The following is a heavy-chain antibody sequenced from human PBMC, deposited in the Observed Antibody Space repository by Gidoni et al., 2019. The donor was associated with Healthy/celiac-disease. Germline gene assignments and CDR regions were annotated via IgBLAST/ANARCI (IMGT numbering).Heavy chain of an antibody. CDR1: GGSISSSSYY. J-gene: IGHJ3*02. CDR3: ARPYYYDSSGGGAFDI. Sequence: QLQLQESGPGLVKPSETLSLTCTVSGGSISSSSYYWGWIRQPPGKGLEWIGSLYYSGSTYYNPSLKSRVTISVKTSKNQYSLKLRSVTAADTAVYYCARPYYYDSSGGGAFDIWGQGTMVTVSS. CDR2: LYYSGST. D-gene: IGHD3-22*01. V-gene: IGHV4-39*01.